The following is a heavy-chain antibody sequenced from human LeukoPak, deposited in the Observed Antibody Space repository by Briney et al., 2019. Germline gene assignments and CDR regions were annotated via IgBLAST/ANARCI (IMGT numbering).Heavy chain of an antibody. CDR1: GFTFSSYW. Sequence: GGSLRLSCAASGFTFSSYWMHWVRQAPGKGLVWVSRINSDGSSTSYADSVKGRFTISRDNAKNALYLQMNSLRAEDTAVYYCARERYSSGWYYGYWGQGTLVTVSA. J-gene: IGHJ4*02. D-gene: IGHD6-19*01. CDR2: INSDGSST. CDR3: ARERYSSGWYYGY. V-gene: IGHV3-74*01.